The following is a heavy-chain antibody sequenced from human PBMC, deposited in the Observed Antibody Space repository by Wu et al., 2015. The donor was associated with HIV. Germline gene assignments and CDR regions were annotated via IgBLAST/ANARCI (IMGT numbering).Heavy chain of an antibody. CDR2: IIPIFGTA. J-gene: IGHJ4*02. V-gene: IGHV1-69*01. CDR3: ARSPRSHYYDSSGYYDY. CDR1: GGTFSSYA. D-gene: IGHD3-22*01. Sequence: GREVKKPGSSVKVSCKASGGTFSSYAISWVRQAPGQGLEWMGGIIPIFGTANYAQKFQGRVTITADESTSTAYMELSSLRSEDTAVYYCARSPRSHYYDSSGYYDYWGQGTLVTVSS.